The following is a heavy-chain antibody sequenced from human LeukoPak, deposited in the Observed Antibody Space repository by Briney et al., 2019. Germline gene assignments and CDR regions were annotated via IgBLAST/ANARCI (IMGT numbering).Heavy chain of an antibody. Sequence: SETLSLTCTVSGGSINNSYWTWIRQPPGKGLEWIGHIYYSGSTNYSPSLKSRVTISVDTSKNQFSLKLSSVTAADTAVYYCARRGSSWNWFDPWGQGTLVTVSS. V-gene: IGHV4-59*08. J-gene: IGHJ5*02. CDR1: GGSINNSY. CDR3: ARRGSSWNWFDP. D-gene: IGHD6-13*01. CDR2: IYYSGST.